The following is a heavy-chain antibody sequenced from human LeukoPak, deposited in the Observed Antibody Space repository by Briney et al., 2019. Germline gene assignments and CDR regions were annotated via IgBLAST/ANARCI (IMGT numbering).Heavy chain of an antibody. CDR3: ASLTTVTQGYFDS. Sequence: SETLSLTCAVYGGTLSGYYWSWIRQPPGKGLEWIGEINQSGSTSYNPSLKSRVTISVDAPKNQFSLKLSSVTATDTAVYYCASLTTVTQGYFDSWGQGTLVTVSS. V-gene: IGHV4-34*01. CDR2: INQSGST. J-gene: IGHJ4*02. D-gene: IGHD4-17*01. CDR1: GGTLSGYY.